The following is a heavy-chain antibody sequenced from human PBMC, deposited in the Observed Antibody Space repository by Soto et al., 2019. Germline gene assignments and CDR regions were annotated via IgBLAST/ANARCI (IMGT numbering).Heavy chain of an antibody. CDR1: GYTFSDDY. Sequence: QVQLVESGGDLVKPGGSLRLSCAASGYTFSDDYMSWIRQAPGKGLEWISYIDTSGTKIYYADSVKGRCTITRDNANNSLYLEMNSLRDEDTAVYYCASHYDMWSGYLSPVDYWGQGTLVTVSS. CDR3: ASHYDMWSGYLSPVDY. CDR2: IDTSGTKI. V-gene: IGHV3-11*01. J-gene: IGHJ4*02. D-gene: IGHD3-3*01.